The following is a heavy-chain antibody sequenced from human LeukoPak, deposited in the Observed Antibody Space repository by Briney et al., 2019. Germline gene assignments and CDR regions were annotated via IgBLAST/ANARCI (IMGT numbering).Heavy chain of an antibody. V-gene: IGHV3-11*01. Sequence: GGSLRLSCAASGFTFSDYYMSWIRQAPGKGLEWVSYITSGGTKYYADSVKGRFTISRDNAKNSLYLQMNSLRAEDTALYHCARNNGMDVWGQGTTVIVSS. CDR2: ITSGGTK. CDR3: ARNNGMDV. J-gene: IGHJ6*02. CDR1: GFTFSDYY.